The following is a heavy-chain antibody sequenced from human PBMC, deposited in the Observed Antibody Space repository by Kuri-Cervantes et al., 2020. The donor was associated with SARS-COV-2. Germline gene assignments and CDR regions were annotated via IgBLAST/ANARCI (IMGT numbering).Heavy chain of an antibody. CDR1: GFTFSSYG. CDR2: IRYDGSNK. CDR3: ARATNYCDSSGYSFSTGGCFDY. Sequence: GGSLRLSCAASGFTFSSYGMHWVRQAPGKGLEWVAFIRYDGSNKYYADSVKGRFTISRDNAKNSLYLQMNSLRAEDTAVYYCARATNYCDSSGYSFSTGGCFDYWGQGTLVTVSS. J-gene: IGHJ4*02. V-gene: IGHV3-30*02. D-gene: IGHD3-22*01.